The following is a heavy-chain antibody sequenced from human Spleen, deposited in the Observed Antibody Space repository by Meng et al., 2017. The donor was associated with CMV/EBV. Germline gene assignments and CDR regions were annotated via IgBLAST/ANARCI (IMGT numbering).Heavy chain of an antibody. J-gene: IGHJ6*02. D-gene: IGHD6-13*01. CDR3: ARDGRLAAAGVYYYYGMDV. V-gene: IGHV1-2*02. CDR1: GYTFTGYY. Sequence: ASVKVSCKASGYTFTGYYMHWVRQAPGQGLEWMGWINPNSGGTNYAQKFQGRVTMTRDTSISTAYRELSRLRSDDTAVYYCARDGRLAAAGVYYYYGMDVWGQGTTVTVSS. CDR2: INPNSGGT.